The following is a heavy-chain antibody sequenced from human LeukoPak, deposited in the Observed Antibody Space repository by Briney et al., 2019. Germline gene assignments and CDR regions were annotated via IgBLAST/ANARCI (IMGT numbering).Heavy chain of an antibody. D-gene: IGHD1-26*01. CDR1: GFTFSSYA. CDR2: ISGSGGST. V-gene: IGHV3-23*01. Sequence: GGSLRLSCAASGFTFSSYAMSWVRQAPGKGLEWVSAISGSGGSTYYADSVKGRFTISRDNSKNTLYLQMNSLRAEDTAVYYCAKGFPPGELAAPTYYYYGMDVWGQGTTVTVSS. J-gene: IGHJ6*02. CDR3: AKGFPPGELAAPTYYYYGMDV.